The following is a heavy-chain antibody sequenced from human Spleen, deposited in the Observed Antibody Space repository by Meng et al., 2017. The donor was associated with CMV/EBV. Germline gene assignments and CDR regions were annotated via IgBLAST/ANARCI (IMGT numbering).Heavy chain of an antibody. CDR3: ASPLTMVRGGPRAFDI. D-gene: IGHD3-10*01. Sequence: GGSLRLSCAASGFTFSSYEMNWVRQAPGKGLEWVSYISSSGSTIYYADSVKGRFTISRDNAKNSLYLQMNSLRAEDTAVYYCASPLTMVRGGPRAFDIWGQGTMVTVSS. CDR1: GFTFSSYE. V-gene: IGHV3-48*03. CDR2: ISSSGSTI. J-gene: IGHJ3*02.